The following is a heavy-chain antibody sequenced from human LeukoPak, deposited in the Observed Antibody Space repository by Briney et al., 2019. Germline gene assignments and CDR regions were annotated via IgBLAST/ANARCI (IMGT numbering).Heavy chain of an antibody. D-gene: IGHD4-17*01. CDR3: ARDFLYGDHEGYFDL. CDR2: IYSGGST. J-gene: IGHJ2*01. Sequence: GGSLRLSCAASGFTVSSNYMSWVRQAPGKGLEWVSVIYSGGSTYYADSVKGRFTISRDNSKNTLYLQMNSLRAEDTAVYYCARDFLYGDHEGYFDLWGRGTLVTVSS. CDR1: GFTVSSNY. V-gene: IGHV3-53*01.